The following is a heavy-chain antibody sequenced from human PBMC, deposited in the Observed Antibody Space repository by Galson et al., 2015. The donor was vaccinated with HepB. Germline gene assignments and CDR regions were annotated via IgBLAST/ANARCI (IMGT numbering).Heavy chain of an antibody. D-gene: IGHD5-18*01. Sequence: SVKVSCKASGGTFSSYAISWVRQAPGQGLEWMGGIIPIFGTANYAQKFQGRVTITADKSTSTAYMELSSLRSEDTAVYYCARVPKGYSYGYYWGQGTLVTVSS. CDR1: GGTFSSYA. CDR2: IIPIFGTA. CDR3: ARVPKGYSYGYY. J-gene: IGHJ4*02. V-gene: IGHV1-69*06.